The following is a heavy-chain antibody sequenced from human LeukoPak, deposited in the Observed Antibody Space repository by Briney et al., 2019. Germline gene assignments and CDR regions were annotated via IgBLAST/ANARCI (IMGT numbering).Heavy chain of an antibody. Sequence: ASMKVSCKASGYTFTNYGITWVRQAPGQGLEWMGWVSGNNGHTKYAQTLQGRVTMTTDTSTNTAYMELRSLRSDDTAVYYCARGHLLSLDYWGQGTLVTVSS. CDR3: ARGHLLSLDY. J-gene: IGHJ4*02. V-gene: IGHV1-18*04. CDR1: GYTFTNYG. CDR2: VSGNNGHT.